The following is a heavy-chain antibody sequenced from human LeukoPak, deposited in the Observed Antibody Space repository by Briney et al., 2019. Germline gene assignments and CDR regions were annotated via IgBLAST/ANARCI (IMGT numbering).Heavy chain of an antibody. CDR1: GYTFTSYY. D-gene: IGHD2-21*02. CDR2: INPSGGST. J-gene: IGHJ5*02. Sequence: ASVKVSCKASGYTFTSYYMHWVRQAPGQGLEWMGIINPSGGSTSYAQKFQGRVTMTRDTSTSTVYMGLSSLRSEDTAVYYCARAVAYCGGDCYPLPFDPWGQGTLVTVSS. V-gene: IGHV1-46*01. CDR3: ARAVAYCGGDCYPLPFDP.